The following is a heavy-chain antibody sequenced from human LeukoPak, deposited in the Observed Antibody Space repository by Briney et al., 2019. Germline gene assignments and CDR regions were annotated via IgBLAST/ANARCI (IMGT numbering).Heavy chain of an antibody. CDR2: IYYSGST. J-gene: IGHJ3*02. Sequence: PSETLSLTCTVSGGSISSGGYYWSWIRQHPGKGLEWIGYIYYSGSTNYNPSLQSRVTISVDTSKNQFSLRLSSVTAADTAVYYCAKEEPDYGGFRGAFDIWGQGTMVTVSS. CDR1: GGSISSGGYY. V-gene: IGHV4-61*08. CDR3: AKEEPDYGGFRGAFDI. D-gene: IGHD4-23*01.